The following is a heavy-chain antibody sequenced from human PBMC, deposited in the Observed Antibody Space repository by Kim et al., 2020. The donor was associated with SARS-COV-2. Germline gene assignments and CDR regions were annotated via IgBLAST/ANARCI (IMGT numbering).Heavy chain of an antibody. Sequence: GGSLRLSCAASGFTFSSYAMSWVRQAPGKGLEWVSAISGSGGSTYYADSVKGRFTISRDNSKNTLYLQMNSLRAEDTAVYYCAKMLVLLPRGGLDYWGQGTLVTVSS. CDR3: AKMLVLLPRGGLDY. J-gene: IGHJ4*02. D-gene: IGHD2-15*01. CDR2: ISGSGGST. CDR1: GFTFSSYA. V-gene: IGHV3-23*01.